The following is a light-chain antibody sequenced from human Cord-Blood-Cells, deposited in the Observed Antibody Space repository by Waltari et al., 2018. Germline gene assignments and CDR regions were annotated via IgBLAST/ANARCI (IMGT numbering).Light chain of an antibody. CDR3: SSYAGSNNLV. CDR2: EVS. V-gene: IGLV2-8*01. Sequence: QSALTQPPSASGSPGQSVTISCTGPSRDAGGYNYVSWYQQHPGKAPKLMIYEVSKRPSGVPDRFSGSKSGNTASLTVSGLQAEDEADYYCSSYAGSNNLVFGGGTKLTVL. CDR1: SRDAGGYNY. J-gene: IGLJ3*02.